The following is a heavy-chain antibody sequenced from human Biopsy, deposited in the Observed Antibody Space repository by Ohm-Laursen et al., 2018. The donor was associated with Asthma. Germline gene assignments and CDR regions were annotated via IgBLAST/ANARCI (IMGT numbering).Heavy chain of an antibody. Sequence: GSSVKVSCKASGYTFIHFAIHWVRQAPGQRLEWTGWINAGDGNTKYSQKFQGRVTITRDTSASTAYMDLRSLRSEDTAMYYCARTYYDFLTGQVNDAFALWGQGTMVTVSS. V-gene: IGHV1-3*01. CDR1: GYTFIHFA. D-gene: IGHD3-9*01. J-gene: IGHJ3*01. CDR2: INAGDGNT. CDR3: ARTYYDFLTGQVNDAFAL.